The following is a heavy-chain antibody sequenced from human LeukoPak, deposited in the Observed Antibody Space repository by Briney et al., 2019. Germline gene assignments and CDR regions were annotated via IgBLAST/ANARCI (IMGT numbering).Heavy chain of an antibody. CDR2: ISYDGSSE. CDR3: ASTNYRGGSTGYNWFDP. Sequence: GGSLRLSCVISGFTFSSFGMHWVRQAPGKGLEWVAVISYDGSSESYPDSVKGRFTISRDNSKNMLYLQMNSLRGEDTAVYYCASTNYRGGSTGYNWFDPWGQGTLVTVSS. D-gene: IGHD1-26*01. CDR1: GFTFSSFG. V-gene: IGHV3-30*03. J-gene: IGHJ5*02.